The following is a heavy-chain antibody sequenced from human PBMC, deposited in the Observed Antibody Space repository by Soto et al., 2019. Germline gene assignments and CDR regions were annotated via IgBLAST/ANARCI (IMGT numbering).Heavy chain of an antibody. CDR3: ARDDGPWDTVATIVY. J-gene: IGHJ4*02. CDR2: ISAYSGNT. Sequence: QVQLVQSGPEVRKPGASVKVSSKPSGYSFTMYGISWVRQAPGQGLEWMGWISAYSGNTKYAQNFQGRVTMTTDTSTTTAYMELRSLRSTDTAIYYCARDDGPWDTVATIVYWGQGTPVTVSS. D-gene: IGHD5-12*01. CDR1: GYSFTMYG. V-gene: IGHV1-18*01.